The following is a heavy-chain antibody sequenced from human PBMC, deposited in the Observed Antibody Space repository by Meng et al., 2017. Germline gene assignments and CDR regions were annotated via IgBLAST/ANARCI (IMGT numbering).Heavy chain of an antibody. V-gene: IGHV6-1*01. CDR1: GDSVSSNSAA. D-gene: IGHD1-26*01. Sequence: QIQLQQSGPGLVKPSPTLSLICASAGDSVSSNSAAWNWIRQSPSRGLEWLGRAYYRSKWYHDYAESVKSRISIDPDTSKNQFSLQLRSVTPEDSAVYYCARGSYSFDSWGQRTLVTVSS. CDR2: AYYRSKWYH. J-gene: IGHJ4*02. CDR3: ARGSYSFDS.